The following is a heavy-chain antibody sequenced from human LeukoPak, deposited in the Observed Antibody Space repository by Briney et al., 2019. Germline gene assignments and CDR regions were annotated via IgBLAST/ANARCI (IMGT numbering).Heavy chain of an antibody. Sequence: RVFSSGITNYSPSLASRVTMSVDTSNSQFSLYLRSMTAADTAVYFCARGPGGASSEAWDFWGQGALVTVSS. CDR2: VFSSGIT. D-gene: IGHD4/OR15-4a*01. J-gene: IGHJ4*02. V-gene: IGHV4-4*07. CDR3: ARGPGGASSEAWDF.